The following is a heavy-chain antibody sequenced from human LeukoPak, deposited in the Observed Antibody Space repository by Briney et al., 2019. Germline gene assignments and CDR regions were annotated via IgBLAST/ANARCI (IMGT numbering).Heavy chain of an antibody. Sequence: GESLKISCKASGYSFTTYRIGWVRQMPGKGLEWMGIIYPGDSDTRYSPSFQGQVTISADKSISTAYLQWSSLRASDTAMYYCARQGVYSSTDYWGQGTLVTVSS. CDR2: IYPGDSDT. J-gene: IGHJ4*02. D-gene: IGHD6-6*01. CDR3: ARQGVYSSTDY. V-gene: IGHV5-51*01. CDR1: GYSFTTYR.